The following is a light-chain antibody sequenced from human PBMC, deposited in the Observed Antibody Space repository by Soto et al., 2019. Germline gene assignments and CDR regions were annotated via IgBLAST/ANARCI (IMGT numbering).Light chain of an antibody. V-gene: IGLV2-23*01. J-gene: IGLJ3*02. Sequence: QSVLTQPASVSGSPGQSITISCTGTSSDVGRYNLVSWYQQHPGKAPKLMIYEGSKRPSGVSNRFSGSKSGNTASLTISGLQAEDEADYYCCSYAGSSWVFGGGTKLTVL. CDR1: SSDVGRYNL. CDR3: CSYAGSSWV. CDR2: EGS.